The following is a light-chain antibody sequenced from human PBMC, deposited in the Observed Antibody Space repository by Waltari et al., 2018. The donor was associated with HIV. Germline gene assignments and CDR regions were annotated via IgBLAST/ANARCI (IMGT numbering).Light chain of an antibody. CDR1: QSVIGNY. V-gene: IGKV3-20*01. CDR2: GTT. CDR3: QQYAGSPPT. J-gene: IGKJ1*01. Sequence: EIVLAQSPGSLSLSPGEGDTLSCRASQSVIGNYLAWYQQKAGQAPRLLIYGTTRRAPGIPDRFSGSGSGTDFTLIVSRLEPEDFAVYYCQQYAGSPPTFGQGTNVEIK.